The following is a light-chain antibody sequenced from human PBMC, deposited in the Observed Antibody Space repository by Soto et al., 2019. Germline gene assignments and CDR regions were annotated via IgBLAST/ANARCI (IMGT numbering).Light chain of an antibody. Sequence: DIQMTQSPSTLSASVGDRVTITCRANQSISSWLAWYQQKPGTAPNLLIYEASTLKSGVPSRFSGSGSGTEFTLTITSLQPDDFATYYCQQYSTYSRTFGQGTKVEIK. V-gene: IGKV1-5*03. CDR3: QQYSTYSRT. J-gene: IGKJ1*01. CDR1: QSISSW. CDR2: EAS.